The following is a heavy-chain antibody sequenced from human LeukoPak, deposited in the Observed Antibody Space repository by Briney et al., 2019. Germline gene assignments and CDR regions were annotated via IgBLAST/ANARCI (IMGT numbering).Heavy chain of an antibody. D-gene: IGHD2-2*01. CDR3: ARDIVVVPAAIGFDY. J-gene: IGHJ4*02. CDR2: ISSSGSAD. Sequence: GGSVRLSCAATGFTFSDYYMSWLRQAPGKGLEWISYISSSGSADYYADSVQGRFTVSRDNAKSSLYLQMNSLRAEDTAVYYCARDIVVVPAAIGFDYWGQGTLVTVSS. V-gene: IGHV3-11*04. CDR1: GFTFSDYY.